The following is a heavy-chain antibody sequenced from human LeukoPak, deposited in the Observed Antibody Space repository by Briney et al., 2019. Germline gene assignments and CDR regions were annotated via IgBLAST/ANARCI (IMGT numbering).Heavy chain of an antibody. J-gene: IGHJ4*02. D-gene: IGHD1-1*01. CDR2: IYPADSDT. CDR1: GYSFPDYW. Sequence: GESLKASCQGSGYSFPDYWIAWVRQMPGKGLEWMGIIYPADSDTRYSPSFQGQVTISADRSIDTAYLQWSSLKASDTAIYYCARLVHTSTSFDYWGQGTLVTVSS. CDR3: ARLVHTSTSFDY. V-gene: IGHV5-51*01.